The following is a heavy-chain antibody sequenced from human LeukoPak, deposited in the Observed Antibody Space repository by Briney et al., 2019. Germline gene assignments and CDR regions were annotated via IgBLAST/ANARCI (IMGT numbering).Heavy chain of an antibody. Sequence: SETLSLTCAVYGGSFSGYYWSWIRQPPGKGLEWIGEINHSGSTNYNPSLESRVTISVDTSKNQFSLKLSSVTAADTAVYYCARSTAMAAFDIWGQGTMVTVSS. D-gene: IGHD5-18*01. V-gene: IGHV4-34*01. CDR2: INHSGST. J-gene: IGHJ3*02. CDR3: ARSTAMAAFDI. CDR1: GGSFSGYY.